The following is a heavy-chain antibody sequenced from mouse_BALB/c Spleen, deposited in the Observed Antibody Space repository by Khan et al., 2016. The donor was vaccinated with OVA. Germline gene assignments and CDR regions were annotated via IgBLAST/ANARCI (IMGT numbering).Heavy chain of an antibody. CDR2: IWSGGST. CDR1: GFSLTTYG. J-gene: IGHJ3*01. D-gene: IGHD2-12*01. Sequence: QVQLQQSGPGLVQPSQSLSITCTVSGFSLTTYGIHWVRQSPGKGLEWLGVIWSGGSTDYNAPFISRLSISKDNSKSQVFFKMNSLQADGTAIYYCARNSYRYDFTYWGQGTLVTVSA. CDR3: ARNSYRYDFTY. V-gene: IGHV2-2*01.